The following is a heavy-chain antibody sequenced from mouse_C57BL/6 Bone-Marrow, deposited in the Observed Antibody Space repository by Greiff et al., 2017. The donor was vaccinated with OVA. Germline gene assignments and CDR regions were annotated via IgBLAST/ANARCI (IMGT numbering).Heavy chain of an antibody. CDR2: IYPRSGNP. Sequence: VQLQQSGAELARPGASVKLSCTASGYTFTSYGISWVKQRPGQGLEWVGEIYPRSGNPSYNETFKGKATLTADKSSSTGYMELRSLTSEDSAVDFCARLRLYYCGSSYDYWGQGTTLTVSS. CDR1: GYTFTSYG. CDR3: ARLRLYYCGSSYDY. D-gene: IGHD1-1*01. J-gene: IGHJ2*01. V-gene: IGHV1-81*01.